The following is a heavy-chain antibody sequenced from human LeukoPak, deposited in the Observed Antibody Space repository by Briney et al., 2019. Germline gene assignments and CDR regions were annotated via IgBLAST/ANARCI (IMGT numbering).Heavy chain of an antibody. D-gene: IGHD2-2*01. V-gene: IGHV4-4*09. Sequence: SETLSLTCTVSGDSISSYYWSWIRQPPGKGLGWIGYIYTSGSTNNNPTLKSRVTISVDPSKNQFSLKMTSVTAADTAVYYCARLGCSSTSCPNYYYYYMDVWGKGTTVTVSS. CDR1: GDSISSYY. J-gene: IGHJ6*03. CDR3: ARLGCSSTSCPNYYYYYMDV. CDR2: IYTSGST.